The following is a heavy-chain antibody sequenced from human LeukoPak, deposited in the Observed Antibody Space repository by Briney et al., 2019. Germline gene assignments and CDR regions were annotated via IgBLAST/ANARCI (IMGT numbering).Heavy chain of an antibody. Sequence: SETLSLTCAVYGGSFSGYYWSWIPQPPGKGLEWIGEINHSGSTNYNPSLNSRVTISVDTSKNQFSLKLRSVTAADTAVYYCARGRLLWSQTGYYYMDVWGKGTTVTVSS. CDR3: ARGRLLWSQTGYYYMDV. CDR1: GGSFSGYY. V-gene: IGHV4-34*01. D-gene: IGHD3-10*01. CDR2: INHSGST. J-gene: IGHJ6*03.